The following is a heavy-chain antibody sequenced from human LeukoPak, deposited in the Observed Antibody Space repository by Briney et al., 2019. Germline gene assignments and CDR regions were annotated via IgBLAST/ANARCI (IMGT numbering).Heavy chain of an antibody. V-gene: IGHV1-18*01. J-gene: IGHJ4*02. CDR3: ARVPSGSYLYYFDY. CDR2: ISAYNGNT. CDR1: GYTFTSYG. D-gene: IGHD1-26*01. Sequence: GASVKVSCKASGYTFTSYGIGWVRQAPGQGLEWMGWISAYNGNTNYAQKLQGRVTMTTDTSTSTAYMELRSLRSDDTAVYYCARVPSGSYLYYFDYWGQGTLVTVSS.